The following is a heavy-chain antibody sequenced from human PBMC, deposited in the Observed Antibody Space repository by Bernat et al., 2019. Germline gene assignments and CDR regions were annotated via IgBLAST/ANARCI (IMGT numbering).Heavy chain of an antibody. CDR1: EFTLSNYW. CDR3: ARIDGP. J-gene: IGHJ5*02. CDR2: IKEDGSEK. V-gene: IGHV3-7*04. Sequence: EVQLVESGGGLVQPGGSLKLSCGASEFTLSNYWMSWVRQAPGRGLEWVASIKEDGSEKYYVDSVKGRFIISRDNAKNSLFLQVNSLRAEDTAMYYCARIDGPWGQGTLVTVSS.